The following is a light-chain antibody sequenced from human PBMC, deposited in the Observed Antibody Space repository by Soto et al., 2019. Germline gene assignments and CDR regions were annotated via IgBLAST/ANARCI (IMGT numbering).Light chain of an antibody. V-gene: IGKV3-15*01. CDR3: QQYNNWPPMA. CDR2: GAS. J-gene: IGKJ1*01. CDR1: QSVSSN. Sequence: ELVMTQSPATLSVSPGERATLSCRASQSVSSNLAWYQQKPGQAPRLLIYGASTRATGIPARFSGSGSGTEFTLTISSLQSEDFAVYYGQQYNNWPPMAFGQGTKVEIK.